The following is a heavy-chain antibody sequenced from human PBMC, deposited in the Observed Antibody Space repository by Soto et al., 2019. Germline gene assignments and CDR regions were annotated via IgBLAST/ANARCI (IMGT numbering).Heavy chain of an antibody. J-gene: IGHJ6*02. CDR2: IYHSGST. CDR1: GGSISSGGYS. V-gene: IGHV4-30-2*01. Sequence: TSETLSLTCAVSGGSISSGGYSWSWIRQPPGKGLEWIGYIYHSGSTYYNPSLKSRVTISVDRSKNQFSLKLSSVTAADTAVYYCASVKGWFGEFPYGMDVWGQGTTVTVS. D-gene: IGHD3-10*01. CDR3: ASVKGWFGEFPYGMDV.